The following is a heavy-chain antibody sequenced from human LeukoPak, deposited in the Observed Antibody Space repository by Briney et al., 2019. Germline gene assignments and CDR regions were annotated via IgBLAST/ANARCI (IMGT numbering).Heavy chain of an antibody. CDR2: ISYDGSNK. Sequence: GGSLRLSCAATGFTFRTYGMHWVRQAPGKGLEWVAVISYDGSNKYYADSVKGRFTISRDNSKNTLYLRMNSLRAEDTAVYYCAKPDTETDIVVVVAAPPPFDYWGQGTLVTVSS. J-gene: IGHJ4*02. CDR1: GFTFRTYG. CDR3: AKPDTETDIVVVVAAPPPFDY. V-gene: IGHV3-30*18. D-gene: IGHD2-15*01.